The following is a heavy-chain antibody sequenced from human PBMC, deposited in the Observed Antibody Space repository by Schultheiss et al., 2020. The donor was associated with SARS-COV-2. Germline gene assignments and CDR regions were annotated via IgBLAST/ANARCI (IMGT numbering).Heavy chain of an antibody. CDR3: ARGGRVAARHSPDNWFDP. CDR1: GFTFSSYE. Sequence: GESLKISCAASGFTFSSYEMNWVRQAPGKGLEWVSAISGSSGSTIYYADSVKGRFTISRDNAKNSLYLQMNSLRAEDTAVYYCARGGRVAARHSPDNWFDPWGQGTLVTVSS. CDR2: ISGSSGSTI. J-gene: IGHJ5*02. V-gene: IGHV3-48*03. D-gene: IGHD6-6*01.